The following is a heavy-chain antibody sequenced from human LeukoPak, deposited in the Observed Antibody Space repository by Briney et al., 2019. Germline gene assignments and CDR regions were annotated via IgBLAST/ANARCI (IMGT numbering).Heavy chain of an antibody. CDR3: AKSYGDYGYYYYYMDV. J-gene: IGHJ6*03. CDR2: ISSSSSTI. D-gene: IGHD4-17*01. V-gene: IGHV3-48*01. Sequence: GGSLRLSCAASGFTFTSYSMNWVRQAPGKGLEWVSYISSSSSTIYYADPVKGRFTISRDNSKNTLYLQMNSLRAEDTAVYYCAKSYGDYGYYYYYMDVWGKGTTVTVSS. CDR1: GFTFTSYS.